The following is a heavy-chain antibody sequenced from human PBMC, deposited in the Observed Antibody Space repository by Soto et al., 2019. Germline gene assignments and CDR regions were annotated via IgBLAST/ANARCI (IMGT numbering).Heavy chain of an antibody. D-gene: IGHD6-19*01. CDR2: INAGNGNT. V-gene: IGHV1-3*05. CDR1: GYTFTGYA. J-gene: IGHJ4*02. CDR3: ARAAAVPADFDY. Sequence: QVQLVQSGAEEKKPGASVKVSCKASGYTFTGYAMHWVRQAPGQRLEWMGWINAGNGNTKYSQKFQGRVTITRYTSASTAYMELSSLRSEDTAVHYCARAAAVPADFDYWGQGTLVTVSS.